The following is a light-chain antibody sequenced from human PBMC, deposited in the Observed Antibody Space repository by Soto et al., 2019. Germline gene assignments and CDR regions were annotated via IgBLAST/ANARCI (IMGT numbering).Light chain of an antibody. CDR1: QSVSSTY. CDR2: GTS. J-gene: IGKJ1*01. V-gene: IGKV3-20*01. CDR3: QQCGSAPRT. Sequence: EVVLTQSPATLSLSPGERATLSCRASQSVSSTYLAWYQQQPGQAPRLLMSGTSNRATGTPDRFSGSGSGTDFTLTISSLQSEDLAVYYCQQCGSAPRTFGQGTKVDIK.